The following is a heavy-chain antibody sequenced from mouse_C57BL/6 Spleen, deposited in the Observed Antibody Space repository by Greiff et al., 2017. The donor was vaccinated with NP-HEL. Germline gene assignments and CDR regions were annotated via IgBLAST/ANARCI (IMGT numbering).Heavy chain of an antibody. CDR2: IDPETGGT. D-gene: IGHD2-5*01. CDR1: GYTFTDYE. Sequence: VQLQQSGAELVRPGASVTLSCKASGYTFTDYEMHWVKQTPVHGLEWIGAIDPETGGTAYNQKFKGKAILTADKSSSTAYMELRSLTSEDSAVYYCTRKDYSNYGRSYYAMDYWGQGTSVTVSS. CDR3: TRKDYSNYGRSYYAMDY. J-gene: IGHJ4*01. V-gene: IGHV1-15*01.